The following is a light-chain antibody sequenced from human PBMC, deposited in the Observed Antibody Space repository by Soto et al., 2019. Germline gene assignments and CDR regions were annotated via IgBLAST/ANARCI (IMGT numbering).Light chain of an antibody. CDR1: QNINNW. J-gene: IGKJ1*01. Sequence: QMTQSPSTLSASVRDRVTITCRASQNINNWLAWYQQKPGKVPKLLIYHASSLESGVPSRFSGSGSGTEFSLTISSLEPDDFATYYCQQYNSYSWTFGQGTNVDIK. CDR3: QQYNSYSWT. CDR2: HAS. V-gene: IGKV1-5*01.